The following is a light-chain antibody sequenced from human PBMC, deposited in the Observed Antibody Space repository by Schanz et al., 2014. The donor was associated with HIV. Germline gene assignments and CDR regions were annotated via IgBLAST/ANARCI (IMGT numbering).Light chain of an antibody. CDR1: QSISDS. Sequence: DIQLTQSPSSLSASVGDTVTIPCRASQSISDSLNWYQQKPGKAPNLLIFAASTLQSGVPSRFGGSGSGTDFTLTINNLQPEDSATYFCQQSYTTPLTFGPGTRLEIK. CDR3: QQSYTTPLT. V-gene: IGKV1-39*01. J-gene: IGKJ5*01. CDR2: AAS.